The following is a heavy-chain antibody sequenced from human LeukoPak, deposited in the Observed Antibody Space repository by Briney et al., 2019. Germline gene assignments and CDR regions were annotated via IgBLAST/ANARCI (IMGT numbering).Heavy chain of an antibody. V-gene: IGHV6-1*01. Sequence: QTLSLTCDISGDSVSSNSAAWNWIRQSPSRGLGWLGRTYYRSKWYNDYAVSVKSRITINPDTSKNQFSLQLNSVTAEDTAVYYCAKEGETGTTYSWFDSWGQGTLVTVSS. CDR2: TYYRSKWYN. CDR3: AKEGETGTTYSWFDS. D-gene: IGHD1-7*01. CDR1: GDSVSSNSAA. J-gene: IGHJ5*01.